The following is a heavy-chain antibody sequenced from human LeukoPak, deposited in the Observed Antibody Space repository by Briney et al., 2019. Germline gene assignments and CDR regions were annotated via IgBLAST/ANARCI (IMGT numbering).Heavy chain of an antibody. CDR2: INTNAGNP. J-gene: IGHJ3*02. CDR1: GYTFTSYA. D-gene: IGHD1-26*01. V-gene: IGHV7-4-1*02. CDR3: ARLSDARGELDAFDI. Sequence: GASVKVSCKASGYTFTSYAMNWVRQAPGQGLEWMGWINTNAGNPTYAQGFTGRFVFSLDTSVSTAYLQISSLKAEDTAVYYCARLSDARGELDAFDIWGQGTIVTVSS.